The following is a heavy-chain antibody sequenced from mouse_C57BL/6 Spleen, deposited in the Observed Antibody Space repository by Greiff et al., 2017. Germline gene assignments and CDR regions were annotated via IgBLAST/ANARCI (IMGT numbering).Heavy chain of an antibody. D-gene: IGHD4-1*01. J-gene: IGHJ4*01. CDR2: IYPRDGSN. CDR1: GYTFTSYD. Sequence: QVQLQQPGPELVKPGASVKLSCKASGYTFTSYDINWVKPRPGQGLEWIGWIYPRDGSNKYNEKFKGKATLTVDTSSSTAYMELHSLTSEDSAVYFCAISGKNWDAMDYWCQGTSGTVSS. CDR3: AISGKNWDAMDY. V-gene: IGHV1-85*01.